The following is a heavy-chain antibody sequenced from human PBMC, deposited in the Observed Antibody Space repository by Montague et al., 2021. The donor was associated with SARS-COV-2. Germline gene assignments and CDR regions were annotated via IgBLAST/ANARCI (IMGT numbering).Heavy chain of an antibody. CDR1: GGSISGYY. D-gene: IGHD5-18*01. J-gene: IGHJ2*01. CDR3: ARDFRLQLWQTNYYFGL. CDR2: IYDTGNT. Sequence: SETLSLTCTVSGGSISGYYWSWIRQPPGKGPEWIGNIYDTGNTNYNPSLKSRVTISDDTSKNQFSLRLTSVTAADTAVYYCARDFRLQLWQTNYYFGLWGRGTLVSVSS. V-gene: IGHV4-59*01.